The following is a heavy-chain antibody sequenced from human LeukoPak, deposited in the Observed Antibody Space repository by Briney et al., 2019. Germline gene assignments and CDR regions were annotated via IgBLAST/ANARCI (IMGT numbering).Heavy chain of an antibody. Sequence: SETLSLTCTVSGGSISSYYWSWIRQPPGKGLECNGYIYYSGSTNYNPSLKSRVTISVDTSKNQFYLKLSSVPAADTAVYYCARVTGDSYGYWYYYYGMDVWGQGTTVTVSS. J-gene: IGHJ6*02. V-gene: IGHV4-59*01. CDR1: GGSISSYY. D-gene: IGHD5-18*01. CDR3: ARVTGDSYGYWYYYYGMDV. CDR2: IYYSGST.